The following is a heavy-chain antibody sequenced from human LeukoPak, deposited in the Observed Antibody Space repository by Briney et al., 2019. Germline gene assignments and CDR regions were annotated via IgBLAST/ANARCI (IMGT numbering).Heavy chain of an antibody. CDR3: ARAVSSRGGSTINDY. CDR2: INHSGST. Sequence: SETLSLTCAAYGGSFSSYYWNWVRQPPGKGLEWVGEINHSGSTNYNPSLKTRVTISVATSKNQCSWKLSAVTAADTAVYYGARAVSSRGGSTINDYWGQGTLVTASS. D-gene: IGHD2-15*01. V-gene: IGHV4-34*01. J-gene: IGHJ4*02. CDR1: GGSFSSYY.